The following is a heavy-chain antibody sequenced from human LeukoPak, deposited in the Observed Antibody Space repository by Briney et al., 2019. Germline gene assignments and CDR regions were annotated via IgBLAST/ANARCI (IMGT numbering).Heavy chain of an antibody. Sequence: SETLSLTCTVSGGSISSYYWSWIRQPPGKGLEWIGSIYYSGSTYYNPSLKSRVTISVDTSKNQFSLKLSSVTAADTAVYYCARGGTIYYDILSDYYFDYWGQGTLVTVSS. V-gene: IGHV4-59*12. J-gene: IGHJ4*02. CDR1: GGSISSYY. D-gene: IGHD3-9*01. CDR2: IYYSGST. CDR3: ARGGTIYYDILSDYYFDY.